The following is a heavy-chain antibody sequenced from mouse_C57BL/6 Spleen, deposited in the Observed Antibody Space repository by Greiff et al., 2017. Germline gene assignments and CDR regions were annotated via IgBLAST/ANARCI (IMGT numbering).Heavy chain of an antibody. CDR2: IHPNSGST. V-gene: IGHV1-64*01. CDR3: ARGDGYLPHYYAMDY. CDR1: GYTFTSYW. Sequence: VQLQQPGAELVKPGASVKLSCKASGYTFTSYWMHWVKQRPGQGLEWIGMIHPNSGSTNYNEKFKSKATLTVDKSSSTAYMQLSSLTSEDSAVYYCARGDGYLPHYYAMDYWGQGTSVTVSS. D-gene: IGHD2-3*01. J-gene: IGHJ4*01.